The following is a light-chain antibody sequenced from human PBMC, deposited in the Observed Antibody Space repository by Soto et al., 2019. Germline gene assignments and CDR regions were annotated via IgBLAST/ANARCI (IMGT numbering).Light chain of an antibody. J-gene: IGKJ4*01. CDR1: QSVSSY. V-gene: IGKV3-11*01. CDR2: DAS. Sequence: EIVLTQSPATLSLSPGERAPLSCRASQSVSSYLAWYQQKPGQAPRLLINDASNRATGIPARFSGSGSGTDVTLTISSLVPEDFAVYYCQQRSNWPLTFGGGTKVEIK. CDR3: QQRSNWPLT.